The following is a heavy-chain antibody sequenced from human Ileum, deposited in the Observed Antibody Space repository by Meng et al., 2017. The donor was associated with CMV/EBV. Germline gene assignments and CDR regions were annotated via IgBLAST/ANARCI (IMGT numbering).Heavy chain of an antibody. CDR3: ARDGLSGRYFDY. J-gene: IGHJ4*02. CDR2: IDTNTGNP. Sequence: QVQLVQSGSELKKPGASGTVSCKASGYTFTSNNMIWVRQAPGQGPEWMGWIDTNTGNPTYAQGFTGRFVFSFDTSVSTAYLQISSLKAEDTAVYYCARDGLSGRYFDYWGQGTLVTVSS. D-gene: IGHD1-26*01. V-gene: IGHV7-4-1*02. CDR1: GYTFTSNN.